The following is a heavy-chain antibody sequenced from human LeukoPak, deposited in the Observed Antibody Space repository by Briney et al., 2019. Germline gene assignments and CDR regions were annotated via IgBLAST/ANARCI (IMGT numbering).Heavy chain of an antibody. CDR1: GFTLSTYS. Sequence: PGGSLRLSCAASGFTLSTYSMYWIRQAPGKGLESVSRINTDGTVTTYADSVKGRFTVSRDNADNTMFLQMNSVRDEDTAVYYCATKQWLAPPPDSWGQGTPVTVSS. D-gene: IGHD6-19*01. CDR2: INTDGTVT. V-gene: IGHV3-74*01. J-gene: IGHJ4*02. CDR3: ATKQWLAPPPDS.